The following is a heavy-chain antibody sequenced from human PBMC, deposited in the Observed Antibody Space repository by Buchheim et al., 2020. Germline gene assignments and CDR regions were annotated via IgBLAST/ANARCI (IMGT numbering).Heavy chain of an antibody. CDR3: ARKEDLAARLWNYYYGMDV. CDR1: GFTFSSYS. D-gene: IGHD6-6*01. J-gene: IGHJ6*02. CDR2: ISSSSSYI. V-gene: IGHV3-21*01. Sequence: EVQLVESGGGLVKPGGSLRLSCAASGFTFSSYSMNWVRQAPGKGLEWVSSISSSSSYIYYADSVKGRFTISRDNAKNSLYLQMNSLRAEDTAVYYCARKEDLAARLWNYYYGMDVWGQGTT.